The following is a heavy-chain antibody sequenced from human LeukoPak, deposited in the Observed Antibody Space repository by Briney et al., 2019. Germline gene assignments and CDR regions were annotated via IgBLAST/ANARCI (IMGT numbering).Heavy chain of an antibody. D-gene: IGHD6-13*01. V-gene: IGHV4-34*01. CDR2: INHSGST. CDR1: GGSFSGYY. Sequence: KSSETLSLTCAVYGGSFSGYYWSWIRQPPGKGLEWIGEINHSGSTNYNPSLKSRVTISVDTSKNQFSLKLSSVTAADTAVYYCARGPRIARVWGQGTLVTVSS. J-gene: IGHJ4*02. CDR3: ARGPRIARV.